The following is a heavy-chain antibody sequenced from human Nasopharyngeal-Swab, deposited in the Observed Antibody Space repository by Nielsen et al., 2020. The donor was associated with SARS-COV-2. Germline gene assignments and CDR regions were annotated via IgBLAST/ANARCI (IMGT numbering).Heavy chain of an antibody. CDR3: ARDDSSSAGY. CDR2: INTSSTYT. CDR1: GFTFSDSY. D-gene: IGHD6-13*01. V-gene: IGHV3-11*06. J-gene: IGHJ4*02. Sequence: GESLKISCAASGFTFSDSYMSWIRQAPGKGLEWVSYINTSSTYTSYADSVKGRFTISRDNTKNSLYLQMNSLRAEDTAVYYCARDDSSSAGYWGQGVLVTVSS.